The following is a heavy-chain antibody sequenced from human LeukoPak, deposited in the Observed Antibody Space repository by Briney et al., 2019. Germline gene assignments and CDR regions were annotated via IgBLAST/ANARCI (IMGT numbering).Heavy chain of an antibody. CDR1: GGSISSSSYY. D-gene: IGHD2-2*01. CDR3: ARGDCSSTICYSPMDV. CDR2: IHYSGST. V-gene: IGHV4-39*07. Sequence: SETLSLTCTVSGGSISSSSYYWGWIRQPPGKGLEWIGSIHYSGSTNYNPSLKSRVTISVDTSQNQFSLKVNSVTAADTAVYYYARGDCSSTICYSPMDVWGKGTTVTVSS. J-gene: IGHJ6*03.